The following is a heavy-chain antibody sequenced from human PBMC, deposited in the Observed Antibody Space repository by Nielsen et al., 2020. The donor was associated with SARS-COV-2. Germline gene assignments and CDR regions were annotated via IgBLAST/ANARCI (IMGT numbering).Heavy chain of an antibody. V-gene: IGHV3-9*01. J-gene: IGHJ4*02. Sequence: SLKISCAASGFAFDDYAMHWVRQAPGKGLEWVSGISWNSGSIGYADSVKGRFTISRDNSKNTLYLQMNSLRAEDTAVYYCASGGGSYFSPWNYWGQGTLVTVSS. CDR1: GFAFDDYA. CDR3: ASGGGSYFSPWNY. CDR2: ISWNSGSI. D-gene: IGHD1-26*01.